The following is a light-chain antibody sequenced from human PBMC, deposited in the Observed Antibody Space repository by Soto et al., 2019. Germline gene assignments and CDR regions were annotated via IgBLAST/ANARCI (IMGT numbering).Light chain of an antibody. V-gene: IGKV3-11*01. J-gene: IGKJ5*01. Sequence: EIQMTQSPATLSVSPGETATLSCRASQYVSNKVAWYQQKPGQAPRLLIYDASNRATGIPDRFSGSGSGTDFTLTISRLGPEDFAVYYCQKRSNWPPITFGQGTRLEIK. CDR2: DAS. CDR3: QKRSNWPPIT. CDR1: QYVSNK.